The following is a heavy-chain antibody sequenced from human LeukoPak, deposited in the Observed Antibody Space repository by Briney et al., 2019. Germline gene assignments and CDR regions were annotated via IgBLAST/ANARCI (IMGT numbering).Heavy chain of an antibody. D-gene: IGHD2-21*02. CDR3: ARDPYCGGDCYSAEINWFDP. CDR1: GFTVSSNY. CDR2: ISSSGSTI. Sequence: GGSLRLSCAASGFTVSSNYMSWVRQAPGKGLEWVSYISSSGSTIYYADSVKGRFTISRDNAKNSLYLQMNSLRAEDTAVYYCARDPYCGGDCYSAEINWFDPWGQGTLVTVSS. V-gene: IGHV3-11*04. J-gene: IGHJ5*02.